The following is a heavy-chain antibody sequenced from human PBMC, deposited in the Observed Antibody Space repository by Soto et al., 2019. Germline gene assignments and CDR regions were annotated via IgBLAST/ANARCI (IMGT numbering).Heavy chain of an antibody. CDR3: ARDRRGSSRSGFDY. CDR1: GYTFTSYG. CDR2: ISAYNGNT. V-gene: IGHV1-18*04. D-gene: IGHD6-6*01. J-gene: IGHJ4*02. Sequence: QVQLVQSGAEVKKPGASVKVSCKASGYTFTSYGISWVRQAPGQRLEWTGWISAYNGNTNYAQKLQGKVTMTTDTSTSTVYMELRSLRSDDTGVYYCARDRRGSSRSGFDYWGQGTMVSVSS.